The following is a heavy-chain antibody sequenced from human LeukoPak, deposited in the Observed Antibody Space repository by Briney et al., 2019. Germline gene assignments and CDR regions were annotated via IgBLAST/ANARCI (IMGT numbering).Heavy chain of an antibody. D-gene: IGHD6-6*01. Sequence: GGSLRLSCAASGFTFSSYGMHWVRQTTGKGLEWVSSIGIAGDTYYPGSVKGRCTISRENAKNSLYLQMNSLRAGDTAVYYCARAPPYSSASWGYYGMDVWGQGTTVTVSS. CDR2: IGIAGDT. V-gene: IGHV3-13*01. CDR1: GFTFSSYG. CDR3: ARAPPYSSASWGYYGMDV. J-gene: IGHJ6*02.